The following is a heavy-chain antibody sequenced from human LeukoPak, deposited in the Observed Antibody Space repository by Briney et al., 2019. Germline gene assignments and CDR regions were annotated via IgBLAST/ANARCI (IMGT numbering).Heavy chain of an antibody. CDR3: ARHRSRMVRGGDWFDP. CDR2: ISAYSGNT. CDR1: GYTFSTYS. D-gene: IGHD3-10*01. J-gene: IGHJ5*02. Sequence: ASVKVSCKASGYTFSTYSISWVRQAPRPGLEWMGWISAYSGNTNYAHKLQGRVTMITDTSTSTAYMELRSLRSGDTAVYYCARHRSRMVRGGDWFDPWGQGTLVTVSS. V-gene: IGHV1-18*01.